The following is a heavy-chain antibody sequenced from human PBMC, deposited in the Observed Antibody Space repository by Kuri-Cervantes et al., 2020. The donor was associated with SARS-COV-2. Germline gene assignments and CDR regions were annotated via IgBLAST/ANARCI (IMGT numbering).Heavy chain of an antibody. D-gene: IGHD2-2*01. Sequence: ASVKVSCKASGYTFTSYGISWVRQAPGQGLEWMGWISAYNGNTNYAQKLQGRVTMTTDTSTSTAYMELRSLRSDDTAVYYCARGLVDRYCSSTSCPYYYYYYYMDVWGKGTTVTISS. V-gene: IGHV1-18*01. J-gene: IGHJ6*03. CDR1: GYTFTSYG. CDR2: ISAYNGNT. CDR3: ARGLVDRYCSSTSCPYYYYYYYMDV.